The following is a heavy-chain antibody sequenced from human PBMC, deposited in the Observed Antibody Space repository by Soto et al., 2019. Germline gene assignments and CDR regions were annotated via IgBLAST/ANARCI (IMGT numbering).Heavy chain of an antibody. V-gene: IGHV4-31*03. D-gene: IGHD3-22*01. Sequence: TLSLTCNVSGGSISSGGSYWNWIRQVPGRGLEWIGYISYSASSFYNPSLESRVSVSIDTSGNQFSLKLSSMTAADTAVYFCARAHTYYYDNSGYSKQSFHFDSCGRGTLVTVSS. CDR2: ISYSASS. CDR1: GGSISSGGSY. CDR3: ARAHTYYYDNSGYSKQSFHFDS. J-gene: IGHJ4*02.